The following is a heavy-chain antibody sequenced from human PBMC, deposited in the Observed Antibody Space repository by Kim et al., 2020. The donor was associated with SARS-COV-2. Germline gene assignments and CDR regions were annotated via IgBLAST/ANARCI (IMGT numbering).Heavy chain of an antibody. D-gene: IGHD4-17*01. Sequence: SETLSLTCTVSGGSISSGGYYWSWIRQHPGKGLEWIGYIYYSGSTYYNPSLKSRVTISVDTSKNQFSLKLSSVTAADTAVYYCARDGNEGVDYGDPHGWFDPWGQGTLVTVSS. CDR1: GGSISSGGYY. CDR3: ARDGNEGVDYGDPHGWFDP. CDR2: IYYSGST. V-gene: IGHV4-31*03. J-gene: IGHJ5*02.